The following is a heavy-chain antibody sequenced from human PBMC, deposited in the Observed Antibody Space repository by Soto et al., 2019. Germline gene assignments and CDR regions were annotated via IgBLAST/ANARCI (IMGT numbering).Heavy chain of an antibody. CDR1: GRSISSSRSH. CDR2: IKDSGTT. D-gene: IGHD1-26*01. J-gene: IGHJ3*02. V-gene: IGHV4-39*01. CDR3: ARHGITGSYYDAFDI. Sequence: XXTLSLPCTFSGRSISSSRSHCGFIRQPPGKGLEWIASIKDSGTTFYNPSLKSRVTLSVDTSKNQFALKLSSVTAAETAVYYCARHGITGSYYDAFDIWGQGTMVTVSS.